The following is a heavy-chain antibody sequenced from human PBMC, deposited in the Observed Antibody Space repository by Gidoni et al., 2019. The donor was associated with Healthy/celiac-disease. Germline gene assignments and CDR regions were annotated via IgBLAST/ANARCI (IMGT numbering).Heavy chain of an antibody. J-gene: IGHJ4*02. Sequence: QVQLQESGPGLVKPSQTLSLTCTVSGGSISSGGYYWSWIRQHPGKGLEWIGYIYYSESRVTISVDTSKNQFSLKLSSVTAADTAVYYCARVEGSGSYYVDYWGQGTLVTVSS. D-gene: IGHD3-10*01. CDR1: GGSISSGGYY. CDR2: IYYS. CDR3: ARVEGSGSYYVDY. V-gene: IGHV4-31*03.